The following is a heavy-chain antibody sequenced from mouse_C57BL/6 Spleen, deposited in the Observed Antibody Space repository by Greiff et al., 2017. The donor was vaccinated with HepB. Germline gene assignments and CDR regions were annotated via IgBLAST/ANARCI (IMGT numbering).Heavy chain of an antibody. D-gene: IGHD4-1*01. CDR2: IRSKSNNYAT. Sequence: DVMLVESGGGLVQPKGSLKLSCAASGFSFNTYAMNWVRQAPGKGLEWVARIRSKSNNYATYYADSVKDRFTISRDDSESMLYLQMNNLKTEDTAMYYCVRARGDWDVGAMDYWGQGTSVTVSS. V-gene: IGHV10-1*01. CDR3: VRARGDWDVGAMDY. J-gene: IGHJ4*01. CDR1: GFSFNTYA.